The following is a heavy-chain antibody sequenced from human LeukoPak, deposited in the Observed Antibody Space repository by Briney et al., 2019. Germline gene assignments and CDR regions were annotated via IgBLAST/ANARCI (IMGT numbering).Heavy chain of an antibody. CDR1: GFTFSSYW. V-gene: IGHV3-7*03. D-gene: IGHD3-10*01. Sequence: GGSLRLSCAASGFTFSSYWMSWVRQAPGKGLEWVANIKQDGSEKYYVDSVKGRFTISRDNAKNSLYLQMNSLRAEDTAVYYCARERGEITMVRGVSASYYYYMDVWGKGTTVTISS. J-gene: IGHJ6*03. CDR3: ARERGEITMVRGVSASYYYYMDV. CDR2: IKQDGSEK.